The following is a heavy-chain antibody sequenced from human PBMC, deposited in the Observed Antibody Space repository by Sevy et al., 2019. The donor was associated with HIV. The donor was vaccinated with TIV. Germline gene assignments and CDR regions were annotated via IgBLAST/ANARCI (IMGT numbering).Heavy chain of an antibody. Sequence: GGSLRLSCAASGFTFSSYEMNWVRQAPGKGLEWVSYISNSGNTIYYADSVKGRFTISRDNAMNSLYLQMNSLRAEDTAAYYCARRYYDFWSGYYRGTYGMDVWGQGTTVTVSS. CDR2: ISNSGNTI. D-gene: IGHD3-3*01. V-gene: IGHV3-48*03. CDR1: GFTFSSYE. CDR3: ARRYYDFWSGYYRGTYGMDV. J-gene: IGHJ6*02.